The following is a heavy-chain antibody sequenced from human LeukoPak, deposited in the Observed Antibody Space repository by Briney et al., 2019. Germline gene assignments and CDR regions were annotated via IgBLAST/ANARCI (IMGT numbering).Heavy chain of an antibody. CDR2: FDPEDGET. J-gene: IGHJ6*02. Sequence: ASVKVSCKVSGYTLTELSMHWVRQAPGKGLEWMGGFDPEDGETIYAQKFQGRVTMTEDTSTDTAYMELSSLRSEDTAVYYCATEGLGYCSGDGCYKPPYYYYGMDVWGQGTTVTVSS. CDR1: GYTLTELS. D-gene: IGHD2-15*01. V-gene: IGHV1-24*01. CDR3: ATEGLGYCSGDGCYKPPYYYYGMDV.